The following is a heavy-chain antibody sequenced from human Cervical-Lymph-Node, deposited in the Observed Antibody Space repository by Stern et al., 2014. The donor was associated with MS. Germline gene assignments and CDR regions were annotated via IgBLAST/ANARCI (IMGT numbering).Heavy chain of an antibody. CDR3: ARDDYYDSSGYGDY. D-gene: IGHD3-22*01. CDR2: IWYDGSNK. V-gene: IGHV3-33*01. CDR1: GFTFSSYG. Sequence: VQLVESGGGVVQPGRSLRLSCAASGFTFSSYGMHWVRQAPGKGLEWVAVIWYDGSNKYYADSVKGRFTISRDNSKNTLYLQMNSLRAEDTAVYYCARDDYYDSSGYGDYWGQGTLVTVSS. J-gene: IGHJ4*02.